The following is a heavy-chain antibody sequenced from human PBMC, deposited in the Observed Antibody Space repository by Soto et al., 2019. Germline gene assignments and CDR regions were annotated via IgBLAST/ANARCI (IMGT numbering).Heavy chain of an antibody. Sequence: GASVKVSCKASGGTFSSYTISWVRQAPGQGLEWIGRIIPILGIANYAQKFQGRVTITADKSTSTAYMELSSLRSEDTAVYYCARGDYDSSGYLVYWGQGTLVTVSS. J-gene: IGHJ4*02. CDR2: IIPILGIA. V-gene: IGHV1-69*02. CDR1: GGTFSSYT. CDR3: ARGDYDSSGYLVY. D-gene: IGHD3-22*01.